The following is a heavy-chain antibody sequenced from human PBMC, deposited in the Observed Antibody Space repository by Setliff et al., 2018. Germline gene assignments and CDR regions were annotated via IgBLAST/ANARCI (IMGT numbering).Heavy chain of an antibody. CDR2: INGDGSST. CDR3: ARGIVVVPAALDV. V-gene: IGHV3-74*01. J-gene: IGHJ6*04. D-gene: IGHD2-2*01. CDR1: GFTFSNYW. Sequence: HPGGSLRLSCEASGFTFSNYWMHWVRQGPGKPLVWVSRINGDGSSTYYTGSVKGRFTISRDNSKNTLYLQMNSLRAEDTAVYHCARGIVVVPAALDVWGKGTTVTVSS.